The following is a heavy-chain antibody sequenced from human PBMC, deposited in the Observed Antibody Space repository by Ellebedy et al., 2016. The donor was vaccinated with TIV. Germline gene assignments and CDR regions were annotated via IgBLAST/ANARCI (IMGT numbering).Heavy chain of an antibody. D-gene: IGHD3-22*01. J-gene: IGHJ2*01. CDR1: GFLFSTSG. CDR3: ARGAYYFDSAGYSRNWYFDL. Sequence: GESLKISCAASGFLFSTSGMHWVRQAPGKGLEWVAVISYDGNNTYYGDSVKGRFTISRDNFKNTLSLQMNGLRPEDTAVFYCARGAYYFDSAGYSRNWYFDLWGRGTLVTVSS. CDR2: ISYDGNNT. V-gene: IGHV3-30*03.